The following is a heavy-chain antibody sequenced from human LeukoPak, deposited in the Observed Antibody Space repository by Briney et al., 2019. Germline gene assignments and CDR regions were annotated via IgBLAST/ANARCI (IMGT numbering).Heavy chain of an antibody. CDR1: GDSVSRNSAA. Sequence: SQTLSLTCAISGDSVSRNSAAWNWIRQSPSRGLEWLGMTYYRSKWYNDYAVSVESRITINPDTSKNQFSLELNSVTPEDTAVYYCARADGDRDGYNFWFDPWGQGTLVTVSS. CDR2: TYYRSKWYN. CDR3: ARADGDRDGYNFWFDP. V-gene: IGHV6-1*01. J-gene: IGHJ5*02. D-gene: IGHD5-24*01.